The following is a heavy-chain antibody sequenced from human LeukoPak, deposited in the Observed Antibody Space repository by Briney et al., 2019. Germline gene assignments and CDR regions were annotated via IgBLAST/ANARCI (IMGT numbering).Heavy chain of an antibody. V-gene: IGHV3-23*01. CDR1: GFTFSNYA. Sequence: PGGSLRLSCAASGFTFSNYAMNWVRQAPGKGLEWVSAISDRGDSTFYADSVRGRYTISRDISKNTLYLQVNSLRAEDMAIYYCAKDRDNWNDGDYFDYWGQGTLVTVSS. CDR3: AKDRDNWNDGDYFDY. CDR2: ISDRGDST. J-gene: IGHJ4*02. D-gene: IGHD1-1*01.